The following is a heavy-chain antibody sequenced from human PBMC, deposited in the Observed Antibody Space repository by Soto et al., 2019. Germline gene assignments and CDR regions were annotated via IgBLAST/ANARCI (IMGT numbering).Heavy chain of an antibody. Sequence: QEQLVQSGAEVKKPGASVKISCKASGYTFNTYDINWVRQATGQGLEWMGWMNPESGSTGFAQSFQGRITLTGNTSINTVYMEVSSLTNEDTAVYFGARSGPTGYYSTHYYGMDVWGPWTTVTVSS. CDR3: ARSGPTGYYSTHYYGMDV. CDR2: MNPESGST. D-gene: IGHD3-9*01. J-gene: IGHJ6*02. V-gene: IGHV1-8*01. CDR1: GYTFNTYD.